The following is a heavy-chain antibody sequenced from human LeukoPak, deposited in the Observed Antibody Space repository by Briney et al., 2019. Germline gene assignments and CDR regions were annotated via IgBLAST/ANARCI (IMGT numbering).Heavy chain of an antibody. J-gene: IGHJ4*02. CDR3: ARAPDSSGYSN. D-gene: IGHD3-22*01. V-gene: IGHV3-7*01. CDR2: IKTDGSEK. CDR1: GFTFSSYA. Sequence: GGSLRLSCAASGFTFSSYAMHWVRQAPGKGLEWVANIKTDGSEKYYVDSVKGRFTISRDNAKNSLYLQMNSLRAEDTAVYYCARAPDSSGYSNWGQGTLVTVSS.